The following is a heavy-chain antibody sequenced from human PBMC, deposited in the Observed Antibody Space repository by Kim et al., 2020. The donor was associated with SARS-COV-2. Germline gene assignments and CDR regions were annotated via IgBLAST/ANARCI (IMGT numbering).Heavy chain of an antibody. V-gene: IGHV3-74*01. Sequence: AKYADSVKGRLTISRDNAKNTLYLQMNNLRPEGAAVYYCARYSGSAFDIWGQGTMVSVSS. D-gene: IGHD1-26*01. CDR2: A. J-gene: IGHJ3*02. CDR3: ARYSGSAFDI.